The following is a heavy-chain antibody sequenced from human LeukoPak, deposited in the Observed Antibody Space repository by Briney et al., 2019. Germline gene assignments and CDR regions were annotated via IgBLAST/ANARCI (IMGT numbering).Heavy chain of an antibody. CDR2: ISYDGSNK. D-gene: IGHD1-1*01. Sequence: PGGSLRPSCAASGFTFSSYGMHWVRQAPGKGLEWVAVISYDGSNKYYADSVKGRFTISRDNSKNTLYLQMNSLRAEDTAVYYCAKAKNWNYNYYYGMDVWGQGTTVTVSS. CDR3: AKAKNWNYNYYYGMDV. J-gene: IGHJ6*02. CDR1: GFTFSSYG. V-gene: IGHV3-30*18.